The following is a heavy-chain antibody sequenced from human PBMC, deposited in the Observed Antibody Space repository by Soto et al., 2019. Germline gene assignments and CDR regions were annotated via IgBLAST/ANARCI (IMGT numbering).Heavy chain of an antibody. J-gene: IGHJ6*02. D-gene: IGHD5-12*01. CDR1: GGSISSGDFY. CDR2: IIYTGST. V-gene: IGHV4-30-4*01. CDR3: ARDWRVATTVRPDGMDV. Sequence: SETLSLTCTVSGGSISSGDFYWTWIRQSPGRGLERIGYIIYTGSTYYNPSLKSRVSISIDTSENQFSLNLRFVTAADTAVYYCARDWRVATTVRPDGMDVWGQGTSVTVSS.